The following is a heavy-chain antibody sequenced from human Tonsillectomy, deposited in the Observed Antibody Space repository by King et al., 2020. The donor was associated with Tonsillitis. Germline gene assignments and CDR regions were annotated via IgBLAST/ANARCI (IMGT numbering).Heavy chain of an antibody. J-gene: IGHJ6*03. CDR1: GFTFSSYA. V-gene: IGHV3-23*04. Sequence: VQLVESGGGLVQPGGALRLSFAASGFTFSSYAMSWVRQAPGKGLEWGSVISGGGGNTYYADSFKGRFTISRDNSNNTLFLQMNSLRAEDTAVYYGAINQYYSETIGYYGYMDIWGKGTTVTVSS. CDR3: AINQYYSETIGYYGYMDI. D-gene: IGHD3-22*01. CDR2: ISGGGGNT.